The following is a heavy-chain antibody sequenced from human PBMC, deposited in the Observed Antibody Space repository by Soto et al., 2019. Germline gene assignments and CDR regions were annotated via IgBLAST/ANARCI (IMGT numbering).Heavy chain of an antibody. CDR3: ARLSAAMAYYFDY. CDR2: INAGNGNT. V-gene: IGHV1-3*05. J-gene: IGHJ4*02. Sequence: QVQLVQSGAEEKKPGASVKVSCKASGYTFTSYAMHWVRQAPGQRLEWMGWINAGNGNTKYSQKFQGRVTITRDTSASTAYMELSSLRSEDTAVYYCARLSAAMAYYFDYWGQGTLVTVSS. CDR1: GYTFTSYA. D-gene: IGHD5-18*01.